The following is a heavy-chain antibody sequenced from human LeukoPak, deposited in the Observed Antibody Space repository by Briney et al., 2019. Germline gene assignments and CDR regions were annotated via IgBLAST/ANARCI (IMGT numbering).Heavy chain of an antibody. CDR1: GFTFSSYA. CDR3: AKGTVVVAATLWFDP. J-gene: IGHJ5*02. V-gene: IGHV3-23*01. CDR2: ISGSGGST. Sequence: PGGSLRLSSAASGFTFSSYAMSWVRQAPGKGLEWVSAISGSGGSTYYADSVKGRFTISRDNSKNTLYLQMNSLRAEDTAVYYCAKGTVVVAATLWFDPWGQGTLVTVSS. D-gene: IGHD2-15*01.